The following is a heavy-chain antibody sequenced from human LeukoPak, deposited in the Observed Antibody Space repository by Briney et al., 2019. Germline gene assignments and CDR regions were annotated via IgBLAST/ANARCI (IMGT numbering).Heavy chain of an antibody. CDR1: GFTFSSHG. CDR2: ISGSGGST. Sequence: GGTLRLSCAASGFTFSSHGMNWVRQAPGKGLEWVSAISGSGGSTYYADSVKGRFTISRDNSKNTLYLQMNSLRAEDTAVYYCAKDKVTGIAAAGGLRQFDPWGQGTLVTVSS. CDR3: AKDKVTGIAAAGGLRQFDP. V-gene: IGHV3-23*01. J-gene: IGHJ5*02. D-gene: IGHD6-13*01.